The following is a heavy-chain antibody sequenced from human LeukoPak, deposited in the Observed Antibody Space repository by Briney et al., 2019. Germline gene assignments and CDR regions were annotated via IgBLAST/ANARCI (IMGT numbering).Heavy chain of an antibody. J-gene: IGHJ5*02. CDR1: GFTFSSYW. CDR2: INSDGSST. V-gene: IGHV3-74*01. Sequence: GGSLRLSCAASGFTFSSYWMHWVRQAPGKGLVWVSRINSDGSSTSYADSVKGRFTISRDNGKNTLYLQMNSLRAEDTAVYYCARASYSGSYRFLGWFDPWGQGTLVTVSS. D-gene: IGHD1-26*01. CDR3: ARASYSGSYRFLGWFDP.